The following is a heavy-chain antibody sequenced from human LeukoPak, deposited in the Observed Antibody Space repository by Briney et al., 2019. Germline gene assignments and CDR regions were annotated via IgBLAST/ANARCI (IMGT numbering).Heavy chain of an antibody. CDR2: ISWNGGSI. V-gene: IGHV3-9*01. D-gene: IGHD4-17*01. CDR3: ARDFDYGGGL. J-gene: IGHJ4*02. CDR1: GFTFDDYA. Sequence: GRSLRLSCAASGFTFDDYAMHWVRQAPGKGLEWVSGISWNGGSIGYADSVKGRFTISRDNAKNTLYLQMNSLRAEDTAVYYCARDFDYGGGLWGQGTLVTVSS.